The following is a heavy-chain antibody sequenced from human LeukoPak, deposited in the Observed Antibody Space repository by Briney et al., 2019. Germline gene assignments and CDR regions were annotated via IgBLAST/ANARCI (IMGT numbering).Heavy chain of an antibody. V-gene: IGHV3-48*02. CDR3: ARDTDWAFDY. Sequence: RPGGSLRLSCAASGFTFSSYSMNWVRQAPGKGLEWVSYINQNSATIYYADSVKGRFTISRDNAKNSLYLQMNSLRDEDTAVYYCARDTDWAFDYWGQGTLVTVSS. J-gene: IGHJ4*02. D-gene: IGHD3-9*01. CDR1: GFTFSSYS. CDR2: INQNSATI.